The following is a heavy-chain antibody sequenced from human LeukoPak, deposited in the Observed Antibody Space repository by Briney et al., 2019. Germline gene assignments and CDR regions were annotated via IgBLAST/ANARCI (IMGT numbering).Heavy chain of an antibody. V-gene: IGHV3-48*03. CDR3: VRGGGPSYKYNAFDI. D-gene: IGHD2-15*01. CDR2: ITNSGSTT. J-gene: IGHJ3*02. Sequence: QPGGSLRLSCIVSGFTSSIFEMNWVRQAPGKGLEWVSYITNSGSTTDYADSVKGRFTISRDNAKNSLYLQMSSLRAEDTAVYYCVRGGGPSYKYNAFDIWGQGTMVTVSS. CDR1: GFTSSIFE.